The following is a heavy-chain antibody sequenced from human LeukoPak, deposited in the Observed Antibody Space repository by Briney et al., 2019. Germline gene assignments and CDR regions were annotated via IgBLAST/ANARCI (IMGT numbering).Heavy chain of an antibody. CDR2: ISSNGGST. J-gene: IGHJ6*02. V-gene: IGHV3-64*01. D-gene: IGHD6-13*01. CDR3: ARDQAPIAAAGPVYGMDV. CDR1: GFTFSSYA. Sequence: PGGSLRLSCAASGFTFSSYAMHWVRQAPGKGLEYVSAISSNGGSTYYANSVKGRFTISRDNSKNTLYLQMGSLRAEDMAVYYCARDQAPIAAAGPVYGMDVWGQGTTVTVSS.